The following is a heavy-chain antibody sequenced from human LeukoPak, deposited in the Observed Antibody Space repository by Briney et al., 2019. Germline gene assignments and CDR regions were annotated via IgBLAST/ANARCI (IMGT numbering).Heavy chain of an antibody. CDR1: GFTFDDYS. D-gene: IGHD3-22*01. CDR3: ARVMSYYYDSSGYNTMGFDY. J-gene: IGHJ4*02. V-gene: IGHV3-20*04. CDR2: INWNGGST. Sequence: PGGSLRLSCAASGFTFDDYSMSWVRQAPGKGLEWVSGINWNGGSTGYADSVKGRFTISRDNAKNSLYLQMNSLRAEDTALYYCARVMSYYYDSSGYNTMGFDYWGQGTLVTVSS.